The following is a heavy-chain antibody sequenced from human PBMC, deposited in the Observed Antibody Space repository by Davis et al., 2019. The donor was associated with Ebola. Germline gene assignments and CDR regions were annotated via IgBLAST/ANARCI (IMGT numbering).Heavy chain of an antibody. CDR2: IRSKANSYAT. Sequence: GESLKISCAASGFTFSGSAMHWVRQASGKGLEWVGRIRSKANSYATAYAASVKGRFTISRDDSKNTTYLQMNSLRAEDTAVYYCAKDRPQCGGDCYWGWFDPWGQGTLVTVSS. D-gene: IGHD2-21*02. CDR3: AKDRPQCGGDCYWGWFDP. V-gene: IGHV3-73*01. CDR1: GFTFSGSA. J-gene: IGHJ5*02.